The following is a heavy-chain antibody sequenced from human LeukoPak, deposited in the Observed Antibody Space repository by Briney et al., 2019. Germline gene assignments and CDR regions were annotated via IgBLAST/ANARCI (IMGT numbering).Heavy chain of an antibody. J-gene: IGHJ4*02. V-gene: IGHV3-23*01. CDR3: AKDLYSNYGPADY. D-gene: IGHD4-4*01. CDR1: GFTFSSYA. CDR2: INGGGVST. Sequence: GGSLRLSCAASGFTFSSYAMSWVRQAPGKGLEWVSTINGGGVSTHYADSVGGRFTISRDNSKNTLFLQMNSLRDEDTAVYYCAKDLYSNYGPADYWGQGTLVTVSS.